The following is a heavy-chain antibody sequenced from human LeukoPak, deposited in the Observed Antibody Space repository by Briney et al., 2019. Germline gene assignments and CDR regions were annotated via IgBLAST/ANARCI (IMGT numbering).Heavy chain of an antibody. Sequence: GGSLRLSCAASGFTFSSYSMNWVRQAPGKGLEWVSSMSSSSSYIYYADSVKGRFTISRDNAKNSLYLQMNSLRAEDTAVYYCARDSSGYYQNASDIWGQGTMVTVSS. CDR2: MSSSSSYI. CDR1: GFTFSSYS. V-gene: IGHV3-21*01. D-gene: IGHD3-22*01. J-gene: IGHJ3*02. CDR3: ARDSSGYYQNASDI.